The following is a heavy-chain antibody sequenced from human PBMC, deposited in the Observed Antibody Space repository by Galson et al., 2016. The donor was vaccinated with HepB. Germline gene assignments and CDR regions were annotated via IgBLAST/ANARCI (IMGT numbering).Heavy chain of an antibody. CDR2: IWYDGSNK. D-gene: IGHD5-18*01. V-gene: IGHV3-33*01. CDR1: GFTFSNCA. CDR3: ARDQRIHLWSPSSPDY. J-gene: IGHJ4*02. Sequence: LRLSCAASGFTFSNCAMHWVRQAPGKGLEWVAGIWYDGSNKYYADSVKGRFTISRDNSKNTLYLQMNGLRVEDTAVYHCARDQRIHLWSPSSPDYWGQGTLVTVAT.